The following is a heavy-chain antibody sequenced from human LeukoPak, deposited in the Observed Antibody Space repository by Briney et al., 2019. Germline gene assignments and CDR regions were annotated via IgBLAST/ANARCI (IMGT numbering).Heavy chain of an antibody. CDR2: IYHSGST. CDR3: ARGLAAAGADWFDP. D-gene: IGHD6-13*01. Sequence: SGTLSLTCVVSGGSISSGNWWSWVRQPPGKGLEWIGEIYHSGSTTYNPSLKSRVTISVDKSKNQLSLKVSSVTAADTAVYYCARGLAAAGADWFDPWGQGTLVTVSS. CDR1: GGSISSGNW. J-gene: IGHJ5*02. V-gene: IGHV4-4*02.